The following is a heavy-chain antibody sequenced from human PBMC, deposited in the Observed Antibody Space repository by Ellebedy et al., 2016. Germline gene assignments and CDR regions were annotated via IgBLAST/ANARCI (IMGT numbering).Heavy chain of an antibody. J-gene: IGHJ5*02. CDR2: INHSGST. D-gene: IGHD3-9*01. CDR1: GGSFSGYY. CDR3: ARGLYYDILTGYSRYDWFDP. V-gene: IGHV4-34*01. Sequence: SETLSLTXAVYGGSFSGYYWSWIRQPPGKGLEWIGEINHSGSTNYNPSLKSRVTISVDTSKNQFSLKLSSVTAADTAVYYCARGLYYDILTGYSRYDWFDPWGQGTLVTVSS.